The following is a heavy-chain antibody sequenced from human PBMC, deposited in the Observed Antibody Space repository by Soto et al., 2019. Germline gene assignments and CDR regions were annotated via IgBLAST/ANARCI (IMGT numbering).Heavy chain of an antibody. CDR1: GGSISSGGYS. CDR3: ARVPSP. J-gene: IGHJ5*02. Sequence: PSETLSLTCAVSGGSISSGGYSWSWIRQPPGKGLEWIGYISHTGSTYYNPSLKSRVTISVDRSKNQFSLKLSSVTAADTAVYYCARVPSPWGQGTLVTVSS. V-gene: IGHV4-30-2*01. CDR2: ISHTGST.